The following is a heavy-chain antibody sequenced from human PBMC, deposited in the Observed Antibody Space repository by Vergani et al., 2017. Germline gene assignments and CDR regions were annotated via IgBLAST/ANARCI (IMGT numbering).Heavy chain of an antibody. CDR1: GYSFTSYW. CDR2: IYPGDSDT. D-gene: IGHD1-26*01. CDR3: ARPQSGIVGATAVDD. J-gene: IGHJ4*02. V-gene: IGHV5-51*01. Sequence: EVQLVRSGAEVKKPGESLKISCKGSGYSFTSYWIGWVRQMLGEGLEWMGIIYPGDSDTRYSPCIQGQVTISADKSIRTAYLRWSSLNASDTAMYSFARPQSGIVGATAVDDCSQGSLVSVSS.